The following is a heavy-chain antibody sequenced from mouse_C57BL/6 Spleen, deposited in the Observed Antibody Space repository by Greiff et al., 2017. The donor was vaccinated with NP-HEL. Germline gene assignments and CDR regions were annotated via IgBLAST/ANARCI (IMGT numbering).Heavy chain of an antibody. CDR2: IYPRDGST. J-gene: IGHJ1*03. CDR1: GYTFTDHT. Sequence: VQLQQSDADLAKPGASVKISCKASGYTFTDHTIHWMKQRPEQGLEWIGNIYPRDGSTNYNEKFKGKATLTADKSSSTAYRQLNSLKSEDSAVYFFAREELFDWYCDVWGTGTTVTVSS. CDR3: AREELFDWYCDV. V-gene: IGHV1-78*01. D-gene: IGHD4-1*01.